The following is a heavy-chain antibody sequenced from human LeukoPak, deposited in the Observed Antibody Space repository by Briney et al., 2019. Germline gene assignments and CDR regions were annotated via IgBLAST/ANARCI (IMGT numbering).Heavy chain of an antibody. CDR1: GGSISSSNYY. D-gene: IGHD4-17*01. Sequence: PSETLSLTCTVSGGSISSSNYYWGWIRQPPGKGLEWIGSIYYSGSTYYNPSLKSRVTISVDTSKNQFSLKLSSVTAADTAVYYCARLDYGDQSGFDYWGQGTLVTVSS. CDR2: IYYSGST. CDR3: ARLDYGDQSGFDY. V-gene: IGHV4-39*07. J-gene: IGHJ4*02.